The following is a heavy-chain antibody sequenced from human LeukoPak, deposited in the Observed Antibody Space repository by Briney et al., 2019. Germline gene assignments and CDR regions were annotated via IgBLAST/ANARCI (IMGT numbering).Heavy chain of an antibody. CDR2: ISAYNGNT. CDR3: ARAFSPTYYYDSSGYYLDY. D-gene: IGHD3-22*01. J-gene: IGHJ4*02. CDR1: GYTFTSYG. Sequence: ASVRVSXKASGYTFTSYGISWVRQAPGQGLEWMGWISAYNGNTKYAQKLQGRVTMTTDTSTSTAYMELRSLRSDDTAVYYCARAFSPTYYYDSSGYYLDYWGQGTLVTVSS. V-gene: IGHV1-18*01.